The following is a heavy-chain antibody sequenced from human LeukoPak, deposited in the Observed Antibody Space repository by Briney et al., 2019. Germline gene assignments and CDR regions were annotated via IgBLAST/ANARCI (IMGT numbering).Heavy chain of an antibody. V-gene: IGHV3-33*01. J-gene: IGHJ4*02. Sequence: PGGSLRLSCAASGFTFSRYGMHWVRQAPGRGLEWVAAIWYDGSNKYYTDSVKGRFTISRDNSKNTLYLQMNSLTAGDTAVYYCARDLRGYSGYDSRLDYWGQGTLVTVSS. CDR2: IWYDGSNK. D-gene: IGHD5-12*01. CDR1: GFTFSRYG. CDR3: ARDLRGYSGYDSRLDY.